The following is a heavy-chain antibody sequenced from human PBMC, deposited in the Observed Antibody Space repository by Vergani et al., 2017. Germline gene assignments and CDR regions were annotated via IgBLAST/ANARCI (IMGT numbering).Heavy chain of an antibody. CDR3: ARAKWNDYGDYVPISGMDV. V-gene: IGHV4-31*03. J-gene: IGHJ6*02. D-gene: IGHD4-17*01. CDR2: IYYSGST. Sequence: QVQLQESGPGLVKPSQTLSLTCTVSGGSISSGGYYWSWIRQHPXKGLEWIGYIYYSGSTYYNPSLKSRVTISVDTSKNQFSLKLSSVTAADTAVYYCARAKWNDYGDYVPISGMDVWGQGTTVTVSS. CDR1: GGSISSGGYY.